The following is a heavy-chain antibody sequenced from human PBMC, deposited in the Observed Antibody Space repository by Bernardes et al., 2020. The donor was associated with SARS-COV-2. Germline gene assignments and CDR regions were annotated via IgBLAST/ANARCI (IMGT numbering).Heavy chain of an antibody. Sequence: GGYLRGSGSAPGFTFSLYAMHWVRQAPGKGLGWVAIISYDGSNKYYADSVKGRFTISRDNSKNTLYLQMSSLRAEDTAVYYCAREGQWLVGAFDIWGQGTMVTVSS. D-gene: IGHD6-19*01. J-gene: IGHJ3*02. CDR2: ISYDGSNK. V-gene: IGHV3-30-3*01. CDR1: GFTFSLYA. CDR3: AREGQWLVGAFDI.